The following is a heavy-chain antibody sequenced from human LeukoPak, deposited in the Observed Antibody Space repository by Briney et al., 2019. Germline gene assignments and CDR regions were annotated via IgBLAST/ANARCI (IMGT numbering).Heavy chain of an antibody. Sequence: PSEPLSLTCTVSGGPISRGDYYWSWIRQPPGKGREWIGYIYYRGSTYYNPSLKSRVTISVDTSKYQFPLKLSSVTAADTAVYYCARRYSGYDWDYYYYGMDVWGRGTTVTVSS. J-gene: IGHJ6*04. V-gene: IGHV4-30-4*01. D-gene: IGHD5-12*01. CDR2: IYYRGST. CDR3: ARRYSGYDWDYYYYGMDV. CDR1: GGPISRGDYY.